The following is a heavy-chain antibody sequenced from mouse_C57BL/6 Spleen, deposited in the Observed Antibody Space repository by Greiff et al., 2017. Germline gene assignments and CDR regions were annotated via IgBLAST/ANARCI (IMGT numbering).Heavy chain of an antibody. J-gene: IGHJ4*01. CDR3: ARRGYYGSSRKDAMDY. CDR2: IYPGDGDT. V-gene: IGHV1-80*01. D-gene: IGHD1-1*01. CDR1: GYAFSSYW. Sequence: VQLQQSGAELVKPGASVKISCKASGYAFSSYWMNWVKQRPGKGLEWIGQIYPGDGDTNYNGKFKGKATLTADKSSSTAYMQLSSLTSEDSAVYFCARRGYYGSSRKDAMDYWGQGTSVTVSS.